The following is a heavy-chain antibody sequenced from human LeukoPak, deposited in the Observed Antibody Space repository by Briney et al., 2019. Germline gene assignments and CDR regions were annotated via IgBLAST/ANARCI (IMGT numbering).Heavy chain of an antibody. CDR2: MNRNSGNT. CDR3: ARESRGSLNYFDY. V-gene: IGHV1-2*02. D-gene: IGHD3-22*01. J-gene: IGHJ4*02. Sequence: ASVKVSCKASGYTFTGYYMHWVRQAPGQGLEWMGWMNRNSGNTGFAQKFQGRVTMTRDTSVNTAYMELSRLRSDDTVLYFCARESRGSLNYFDYWGQGTLVTVSS. CDR1: GYTFTGYY.